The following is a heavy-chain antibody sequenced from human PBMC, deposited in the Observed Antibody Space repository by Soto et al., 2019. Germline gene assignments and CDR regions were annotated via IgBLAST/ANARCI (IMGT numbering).Heavy chain of an antibody. CDR2: IWYDGSNK. J-gene: IGHJ4*02. Sequence: QVQLVESGGGMVQPGRSLRLSCAASGFTFSKHNMHWVRQAPGKGLEWVAAIWYDGSNKYYADSVKGRFTISRDSAKNTLNLQFISVRAADTAGYSFARDSCRGVGCHSRLFYYWGQGALVTVSS. CDR3: ARDSCRGVGCHSRLFYY. CDR1: GFTFSKHN. V-gene: IGHV3-33*01. D-gene: IGHD2-15*01.